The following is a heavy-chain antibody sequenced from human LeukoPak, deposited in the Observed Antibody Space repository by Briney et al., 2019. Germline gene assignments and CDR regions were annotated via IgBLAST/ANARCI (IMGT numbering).Heavy chain of an antibody. CDR1: EFTFGRYW. J-gene: IGHJ3*01. CDR3: ARDTSPYCGDDCYFDAFDL. Sequence: GGSLRLSCVASEFTFGRYWMTWVRQAPGKGLEWVANINQDGRKEHYVDFVKGRFTISRDNAKNFLYLQMNSLRAEDTAVYFCARDTSPYCGDDCYFDAFDLWGQGTMVTVSS. V-gene: IGHV3-7*03. CDR2: INQDGRKE. D-gene: IGHD2-21*02.